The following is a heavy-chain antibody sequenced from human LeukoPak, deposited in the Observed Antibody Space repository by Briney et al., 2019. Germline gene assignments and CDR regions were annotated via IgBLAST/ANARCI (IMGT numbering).Heavy chain of an antibody. Sequence: GGSLRLSCAASGFTFSSYGMHWVRQAPGKGLEWVAFIRYDGSNKYYADSVKGRFTISRDNSKNTLYLQMNSLRAEDTAVYYCAKDGPEYYDYVWGSYRYYRYYFDYWGQGTLVTVSS. CDR3: AKDGPEYYDYVWGSYRYYRYYFDY. V-gene: IGHV3-30*02. CDR1: GFTFSSYG. D-gene: IGHD3-16*02. J-gene: IGHJ4*02. CDR2: IRYDGSNK.